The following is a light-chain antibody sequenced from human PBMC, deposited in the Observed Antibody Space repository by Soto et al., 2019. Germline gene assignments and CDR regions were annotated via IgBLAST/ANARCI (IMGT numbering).Light chain of an antibody. Sequence: DIQMTQSPSTLSASVGDRVTITCRASQSISSWLAWYQQKPGKAPTLLIYKASSLESGVPSRFSGSGSGTEFTLTISSLQPDDFATYYCQQYSSYSYTFGQGTKLEIK. CDR1: QSISSW. CDR2: KAS. V-gene: IGKV1-5*03. CDR3: QQYSSYSYT. J-gene: IGKJ2*01.